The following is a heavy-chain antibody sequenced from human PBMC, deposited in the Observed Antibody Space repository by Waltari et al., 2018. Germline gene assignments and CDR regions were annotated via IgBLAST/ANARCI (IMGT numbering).Heavy chain of an antibody. D-gene: IGHD1-26*01. Sequence: EVQLVESGGDLVQPGGSLRLSCAASGFTFSTFWVHWVHQVPGKGLVWVSRIKSDGSATSYADSVKGRFTISRDNAKNTVYLQMNSLRAEDTAVYHCASDVHSGRYGWFDPWGQGTLVTVSS. CDR2: IKSDGSAT. V-gene: IGHV3-74*01. CDR3: ASDVHSGRYGWFDP. J-gene: IGHJ5*02. CDR1: GFTFSTFW.